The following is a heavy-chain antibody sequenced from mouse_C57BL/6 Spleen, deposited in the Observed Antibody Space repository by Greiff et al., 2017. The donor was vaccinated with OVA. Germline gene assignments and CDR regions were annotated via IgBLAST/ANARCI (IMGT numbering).Heavy chain of an antibody. CDR1: GYTFTDYN. Sequence: EIQLQQSGPELVKPGASVKIPCKASGYTFTDYNMDWVKQSHGKSLEWIGDINPNNGGTIYNQKFKGKATLTVDKSSSTAYMELRSLTSEDTAVYYCARRNDGYYGYFDVWGTGTTVTVSS. CDR3: ARRNDGYYGYFDV. V-gene: IGHV1-18*01. J-gene: IGHJ1*03. D-gene: IGHD2-3*01. CDR2: INPNNGGT.